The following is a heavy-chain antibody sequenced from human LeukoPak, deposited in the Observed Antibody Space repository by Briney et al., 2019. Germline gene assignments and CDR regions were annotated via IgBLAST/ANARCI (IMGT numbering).Heavy chain of an antibody. D-gene: IGHD4-17*01. CDR3: ARLDYGDRDFDY. CDR1: GGSISSSTYY. Sequence: PSETLSLTCTVSGGSISSSTYYWGWVRQPPGKGLEWIGSIYYSGSTHYNPSLKSRVTISVDTSKNQFSLKLSSVTAADTAVYYCARLDYGDRDFDYWGQGTLVTVSS. CDR2: IYYSGST. V-gene: IGHV4-39*07. J-gene: IGHJ4*02.